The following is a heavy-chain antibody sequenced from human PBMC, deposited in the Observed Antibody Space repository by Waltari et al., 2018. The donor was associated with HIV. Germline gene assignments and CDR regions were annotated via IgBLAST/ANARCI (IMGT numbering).Heavy chain of an antibody. V-gene: IGHV4-38-2*02. Sequence: QVQLQESGPGLVKPSETLSLTCTVSGYSISSGYYWGWIRQPPGKGWEWIGSIYHSGSTYYNPSLKSRVTISVDTSKNQFSLKLSSVTAADTAVYYCARSGGYCSGGSCYLPYYFDYWGQGTLVTVSS. CDR2: IYHSGST. D-gene: IGHD2-15*01. CDR3: ARSGGYCSGGSCYLPYYFDY. J-gene: IGHJ4*02. CDR1: GYSISSGYY.